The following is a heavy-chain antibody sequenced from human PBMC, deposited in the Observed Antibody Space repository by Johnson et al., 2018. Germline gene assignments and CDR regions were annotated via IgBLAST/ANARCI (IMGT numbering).Heavy chain of an antibody. J-gene: IGHJ3*02. CDR2: MSYDGSNK. V-gene: IGHV3-30*18. CDR3: ANGDSSFGAFDI. D-gene: IGHD3-22*01. CDR1: GFTFSSYG. Sequence: QVQLVQSGGGVVQPGRSLRLSCAASGFTFSSYGMHWVRQAPGKGLEWVAAMSYDGSNKYYADSVKGRFTISRDNSKNSLYLQMNSLRTEDTALYSCANGDSSFGAFDIWGQGTMVPFSS.